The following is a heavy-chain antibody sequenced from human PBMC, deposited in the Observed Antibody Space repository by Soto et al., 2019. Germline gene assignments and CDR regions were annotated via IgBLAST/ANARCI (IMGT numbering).Heavy chain of an antibody. Sequence: EVHLVQSGGGLVQPGGSLKLSCAASGFIFSGSAMHWVLQASGKGLEWVGHIGRKANNYATQYAASLEGRFTISRDESKTTTFLLLNSLKVEDTAVYFCVRQRLVVSALDHWGQGTLVTVSS. CDR1: GFIFSGSA. CDR3: VRQRLVVSALDH. J-gene: IGHJ4*02. CDR2: IGRKANNYAT. V-gene: IGHV3-73*02. D-gene: IGHD6-19*01.